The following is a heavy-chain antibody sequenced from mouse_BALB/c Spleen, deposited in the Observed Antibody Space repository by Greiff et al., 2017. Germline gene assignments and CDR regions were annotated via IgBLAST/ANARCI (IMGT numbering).Heavy chain of an antibody. V-gene: IGHV2-2*02. CDR2: IWSGGST. J-gene: IGHJ4*01. CDR3: ARSYYDYAGAMDY. Sequence: VQVVESGPGLVQPSQSLSITCTVSGFSLTSYGVHWVRQSPGKGLEWLGVIWSGGSTDYNAAFISRLSISKDNSKSQVFFKMNSLQANDTAIYYCARSYYDYAGAMDYWGQGTSVTVSS. D-gene: IGHD2-4*01. CDR1: GFSLTSYG.